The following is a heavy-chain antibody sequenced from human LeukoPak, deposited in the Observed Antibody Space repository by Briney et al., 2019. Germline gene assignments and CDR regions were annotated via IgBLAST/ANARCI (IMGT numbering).Heavy chain of an antibody. D-gene: IGHD2-15*01. Sequence: GGSLRLSCAASGFIFSSHWLYWVRQAPGKGLVWVSRINTDGSSTTYADSVKGRFTVSRDNAKSTLYLQMNSLRAEDTAVYYCAKEVGAATFDYWGQGTLVTVSS. CDR3: AKEVGAATFDY. CDR1: GFIFSSHW. J-gene: IGHJ4*02. V-gene: IGHV3-74*01. CDR2: INTDGSST.